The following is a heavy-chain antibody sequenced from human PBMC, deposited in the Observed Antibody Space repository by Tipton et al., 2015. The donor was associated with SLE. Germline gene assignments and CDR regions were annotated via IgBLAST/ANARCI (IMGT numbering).Heavy chain of an antibody. CDR1: GFTFSSYG. J-gene: IGHJ3*02. CDR2: IWYDGSNK. D-gene: IGHD1-26*01. CDR3: AKDLGWELHMAFDI. V-gene: IGHV3-33*06. Sequence: SLRLSCAASGFTFSSYGMHWVRQAPGKGLEWVAVIWYDGSNKYYADSVKGRFTISRDNSKNTLYLQMNSLRAEDTAVYYCAKDLGWELHMAFDIWGQGTMVTVSS.